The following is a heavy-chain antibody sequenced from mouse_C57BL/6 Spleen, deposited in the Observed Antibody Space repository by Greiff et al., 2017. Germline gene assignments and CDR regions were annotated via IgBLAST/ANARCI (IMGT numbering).Heavy chain of an antibody. CDR3: ARRGDGFYYDH. Sequence: QVQLQQPGPELVRPGTSVKLSCKASGYTFTSYWMHWVKQSHGQGLEWIGVIDPSDSYPSYNQKFKGKATLTVDTSSSTAYMQLSSLTSEDSAVYYCARRGDGFYYDHWGQGNTRPLSP. V-gene: IGHV1-59*01. D-gene: IGHD2-3*01. J-gene: IGHJ2*01. CDR1: GYTFTSYW. CDR2: IDPSDSYP.